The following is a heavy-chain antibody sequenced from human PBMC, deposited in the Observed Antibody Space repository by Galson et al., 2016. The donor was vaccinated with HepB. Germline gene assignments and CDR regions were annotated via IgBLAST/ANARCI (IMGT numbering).Heavy chain of an antibody. D-gene: IGHD3-10*01. Sequence: ETLSLTCAVSGASISSSNWWSWVRQSPGKGLEGIGEIYHTGSTNYNPSLKSRVTISVDTSKNQFSLKLSSVTAADTAVYYCARHGSGSFNYYYYYYMDVWGKGTTVTVSS. V-gene: IGHV4-4*02. CDR3: ARHGSGSFNYYYYYYMDV. CDR1: GASISSSNW. CDR2: IYHTGST. J-gene: IGHJ6*03.